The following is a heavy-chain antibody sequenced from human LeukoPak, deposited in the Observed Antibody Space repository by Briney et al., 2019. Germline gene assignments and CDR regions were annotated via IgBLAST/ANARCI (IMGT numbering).Heavy chain of an antibody. Sequence: ASVKVSCKASGYTFTSYGISWVRQAPGQGLEWMGWISAYNGNTNYAQKLQGRVTMTTDTSTSTAYMELRSLRSDDTAVYYCASELRGDYVGLYFDYWGQGTLVTVSS. CDR1: GYTFTSYG. V-gene: IGHV1-18*01. CDR2: ISAYNGNT. D-gene: IGHD4-17*01. J-gene: IGHJ4*02. CDR3: ASELRGDYVGLYFDY.